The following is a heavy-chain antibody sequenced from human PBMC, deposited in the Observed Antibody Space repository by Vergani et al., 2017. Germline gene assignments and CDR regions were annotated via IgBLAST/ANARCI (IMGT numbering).Heavy chain of an antibody. D-gene: IGHD5-18*01. CDR3: AKGIGGYSYGSGYYYYMDV. J-gene: IGHJ6*03. Sequence: EVQLVESGGGLVQPGGSLRLSCAASGFTFSSYWMSWVRQAPGKGLEWVANIKQDGSEKYYVDSVKGRFTISRDNAKNSLYLQMNSLRAEDTAVYYCAKGIGGYSYGSGYYYYMDVWGKGTTVTVSS. V-gene: IGHV3-7*01. CDR1: GFTFSSYW. CDR2: IKQDGSEK.